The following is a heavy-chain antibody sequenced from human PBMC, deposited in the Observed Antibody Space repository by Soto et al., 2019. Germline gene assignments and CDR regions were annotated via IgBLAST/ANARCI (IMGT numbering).Heavy chain of an antibody. CDR2: IYPGDSDT. V-gene: IGHV5-51*01. J-gene: IGHJ6*03. CDR1: GYSFTSYW. CDR3: ARHQGRQGYYYYYMDV. Sequence: GESLKISCKGSGYSFTSYWIGWVRQMPGKGLEWMGIIYPGDSDTRYSPSFQGQVTISADKSISTAYLQWSSLKASDTAMYYCARHQGRQGYYYYYMDVWGKGTTVTVSS.